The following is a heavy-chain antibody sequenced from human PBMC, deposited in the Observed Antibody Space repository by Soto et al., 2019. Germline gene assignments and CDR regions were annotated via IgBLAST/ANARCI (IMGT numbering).Heavy chain of an antibody. J-gene: IGHJ4*02. CDR2: ISGSGGST. CDR3: AKVRYDILTYYFDY. Sequence: GGSLRLSCAASGFTFSSYAMSWVRQAPGKGLEWVSAISGSGGSTYYADSVKGRFTISRDNSKNTLYLQMNSLRAEDTAVYYCAKVRYDILTYYFDYWGQGTLVTAPQ. D-gene: IGHD3-9*01. V-gene: IGHV3-23*01. CDR1: GFTFSSYA.